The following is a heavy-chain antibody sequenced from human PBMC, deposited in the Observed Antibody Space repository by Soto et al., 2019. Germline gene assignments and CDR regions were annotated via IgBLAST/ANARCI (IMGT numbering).Heavy chain of an antibody. Sequence: QVQLQESGPGLVKPSETLSLTCTVSGGSISSYYWSWIRQPPGKGLQWIGYIYYSGSTNYNPSLKGRVAISVDTSKNQFFLKLSSVTAADTAVYYCARVGGDGITMVRGVITNPDFDYWGQGTLVTVSS. V-gene: IGHV4-59*01. J-gene: IGHJ4*02. CDR3: ARVGGDGITMVRGVITNPDFDY. CDR1: GGSISSYY. D-gene: IGHD3-10*01. CDR2: IYYSGST.